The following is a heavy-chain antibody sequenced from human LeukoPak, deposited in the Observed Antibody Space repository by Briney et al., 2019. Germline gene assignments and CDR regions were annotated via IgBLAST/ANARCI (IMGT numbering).Heavy chain of an antibody. J-gene: IGHJ4*02. V-gene: IGHV1-69*04. CDR1: GGTFSSYA. D-gene: IGHD3-22*01. Sequence: SVKVSCKASGGTFSSYAISWVRQAPGQGLEWMGRIIPILGIANYAQKFQGRVTITADKSTSTAYMELSSLRSEDTAVYYCAGHYYDSSGPFDYWGQGTLVTVSS. CDR2: IIPILGIA. CDR3: AGHYYDSSGPFDY.